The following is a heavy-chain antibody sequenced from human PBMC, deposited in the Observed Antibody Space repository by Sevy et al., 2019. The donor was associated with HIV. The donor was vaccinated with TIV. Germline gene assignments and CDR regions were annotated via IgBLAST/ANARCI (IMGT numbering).Heavy chain of an antibody. CDR2: IIPIFGTA. D-gene: IGHD2-15*01. Sequence: ASGRVSCKASGGTFSSYAISWVRQAPGQGLEWMGGIIPIFGTANYAQKFQGRVTITADESTSTAYMELSSLRSEYTAVYSCASDSVGYCSGGSRYASWGQGTLVTVSS. CDR1: GGTFSSYA. V-gene: IGHV1-69*13. CDR3: ASDSVGYCSGGSRYAS. J-gene: IGHJ1*01.